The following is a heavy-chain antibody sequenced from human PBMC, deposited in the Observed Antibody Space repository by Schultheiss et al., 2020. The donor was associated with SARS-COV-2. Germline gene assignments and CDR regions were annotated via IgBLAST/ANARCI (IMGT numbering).Heavy chain of an antibody. CDR1: GGSFSGYY. CDR2: INHSGST. J-gene: IGHJ6*02. CDR3: ARGRGWNFYYYGMDV. D-gene: IGHD2-15*01. V-gene: IGHV4-34*01. Sequence: SETLSLTCAVYGGSFSGYYWSWIRQPPGKGLEWIGEINHSGSTNYNPSLKSRVTISVETSKNQFSLKLSSVTAADTAVYYCARGRGWNFYYYGMDVWGQGTTVTVSS.